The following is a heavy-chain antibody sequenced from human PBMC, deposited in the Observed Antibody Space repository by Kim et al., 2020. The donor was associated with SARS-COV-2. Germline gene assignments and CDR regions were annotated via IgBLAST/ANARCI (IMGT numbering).Heavy chain of an antibody. CDR1: GFTFSSYS. CDR2: ISSSSSTI. Sequence: GGSLRLSCAASGFTFSSYSMNWVRQAPGKGLEWVSYISSSSSTIYYADSVKGRFTISRDNAKNSLYLQMNSLRDEDTAVYYCARDYKILWFGELSGWFDPWGQGTLVTFSS. J-gene: IGHJ5*02. CDR3: ARDYKILWFGELSGWFDP. D-gene: IGHD3-10*01. V-gene: IGHV3-48*02.